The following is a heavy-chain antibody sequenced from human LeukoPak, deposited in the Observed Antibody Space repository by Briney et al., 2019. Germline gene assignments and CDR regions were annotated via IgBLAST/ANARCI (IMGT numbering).Heavy chain of an antibody. Sequence: ASVKVSCKASGGIFSSYAISWVRQAPGQGLEWMGRISVYNGDTKYAQNLQGRVTLTTDTSTSTAYMELRSLRSDDTAVYYCVRGGGFNSGFEYWGQGTLVIVSS. D-gene: IGHD3-10*01. CDR2: ISVYNGDT. J-gene: IGHJ4*02. CDR3: VRGGGFNSGFEY. V-gene: IGHV1-18*01. CDR1: GGIFSSYA.